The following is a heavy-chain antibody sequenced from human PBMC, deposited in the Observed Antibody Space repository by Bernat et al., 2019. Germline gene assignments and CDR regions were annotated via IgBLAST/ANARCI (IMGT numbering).Heavy chain of an antibody. Sequence: QVQLVESGGGVVQPGRSLRLSCAASGFTFSSYAMHWVRQAPGKGLEWVAVISYDGGNKYYADSVKGRFTISRDNSKNTLYLQMNSLRAEDTAVYYCARGSGSNPLGWYFDLWGRGTLVTVSS. D-gene: IGHD4-11*01. CDR1: GFTFSSYA. CDR3: ARGSGSNPLGWYFDL. V-gene: IGHV3-30*01. J-gene: IGHJ2*01. CDR2: ISYDGGNK.